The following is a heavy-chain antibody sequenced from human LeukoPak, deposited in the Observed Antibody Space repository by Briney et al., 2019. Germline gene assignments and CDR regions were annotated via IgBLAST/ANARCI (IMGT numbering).Heavy chain of an antibody. J-gene: IGHJ4*02. V-gene: IGHV3-30*18. CDR3: AKDRRAAAGTPLGY. CDR2: ISYDGSNK. CDR1: GFTFGDHA. D-gene: IGHD6-13*01. Sequence: GGSLKLSCVASGFTFGDHAMHWARQAPGKGLEWVAVISYDGSNKYYADSVKGRFTISRDNSKNTLYLQMNSLRAEDTAVYYCAKDRRAAAGTPLGYWGQGTLVTVSS.